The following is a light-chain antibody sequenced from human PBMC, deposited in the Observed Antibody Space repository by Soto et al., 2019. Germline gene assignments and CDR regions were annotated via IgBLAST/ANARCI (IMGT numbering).Light chain of an antibody. V-gene: IGKV1-5*01. CDR1: QSISSW. J-gene: IGKJ2*01. Sequence: DIQMTQSPSTLSASVGDRVTITCRASQSISSWLAWYQQKPWKAPKRLIYDASSLESGVPSRFSGSGSGTEFALAISSLQPDDFATYYCQQYNSYSSFGQGTKLAIK. CDR3: QQYNSYSS. CDR2: DAS.